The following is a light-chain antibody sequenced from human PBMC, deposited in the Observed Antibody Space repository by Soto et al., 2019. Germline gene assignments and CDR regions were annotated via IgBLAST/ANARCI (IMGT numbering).Light chain of an antibody. Sequence: EIVLTQSPATLSLSPGERATLSCRASQSVSSYLAWYQQKPGQAPRLLIYDASNRATGIPARFSGSGSGTNSTLTISSLEPEDFAVYYCQQGSNWPLTFGGGTRVDIK. CDR2: DAS. V-gene: IGKV3-11*01. CDR3: QQGSNWPLT. J-gene: IGKJ4*01. CDR1: QSVSSY.